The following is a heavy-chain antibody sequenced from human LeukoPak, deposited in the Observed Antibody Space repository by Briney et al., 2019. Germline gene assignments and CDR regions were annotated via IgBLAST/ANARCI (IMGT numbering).Heavy chain of an antibody. J-gene: IGHJ4*02. V-gene: IGHV3-23*01. D-gene: IGHD3-3*01. CDR3: TKEGGLYDSGGYFDY. CDR1: GFTFSSYA. CDR2: ISGSAART. Sequence: GGSLRLSCATSGFTFSSYAMSWVRQAPGKGLQWVSAISGSAARTYSADSVKGRFTISRDNSKNTMYLQMNSLRAEDTAVYYCTKEGGLYDSGGYFDYWGQGTLVTVSS.